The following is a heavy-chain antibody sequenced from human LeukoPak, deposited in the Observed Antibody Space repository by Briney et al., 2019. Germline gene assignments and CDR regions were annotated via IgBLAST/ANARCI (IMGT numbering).Heavy chain of an antibody. D-gene: IGHD3-22*01. CDR3: ARDRHYYYDSSGSSYYYYMDV. Sequence: SVKVSCKASGGTFSSYAISWVRQAPGQGLEWMGRIIPIFGTANYAQKFQGRVTITTDESTSTAYMELSSPRSEDTAVYYCARDRHYYYDSSGSSYYYYMDVWGKGTTVTVSS. J-gene: IGHJ6*03. CDR2: IIPIFGTA. CDR1: GGTFSSYA. V-gene: IGHV1-69*05.